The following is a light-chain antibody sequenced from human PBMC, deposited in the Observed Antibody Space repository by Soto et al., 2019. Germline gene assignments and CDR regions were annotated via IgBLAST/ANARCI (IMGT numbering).Light chain of an antibody. CDR2: EGT. CDR1: SSDVGGYSL. V-gene: IGLV2-23*01. Sequence: QSVLTQPASVSGSPGQSITVSCTGTSSDVGGYSLVSWYHQNPGNAPKLVIYEGTKRPSGVSHRLSGSKSGNTASLTICGLQAEDEGDYYCCSYTSTTVIFGGGTKLTVL. CDR3: CSYTSTTVI. J-gene: IGLJ2*01.